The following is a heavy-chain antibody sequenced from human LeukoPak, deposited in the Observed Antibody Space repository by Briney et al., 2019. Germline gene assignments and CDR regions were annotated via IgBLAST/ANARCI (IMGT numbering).Heavy chain of an antibody. CDR2: SNHSGST. CDR1: GGSFSTYY. Sequence: SETLSLTCAVYGGSFSTYYWSWIRQPRGKGLEWIGESNHSGSTNYSPSLESRVTISGDTSKNQFSLRLSSVTAADTAVYYCAKLNKDSAGNSRRPFDYWGQGTLVTVSS. D-gene: IGHD2-15*01. V-gene: IGHV4-34*01. J-gene: IGHJ4*02. CDR3: AKLNKDSAGNSRRPFDY.